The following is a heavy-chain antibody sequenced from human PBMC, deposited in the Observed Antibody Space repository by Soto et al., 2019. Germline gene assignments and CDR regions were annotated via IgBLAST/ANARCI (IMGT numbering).Heavy chain of an antibody. CDR3: AREGLTGTIGLYYYYALDV. Sequence: QVQLQESGPGLVKPSETLSLTCTVSGGSISSYYWNWIRQPPGKGLEWIGYIYYSGSTNYNPSPKSRVTISVDTSKNQFSLKLSSVTAADTAVYYCAREGLTGTIGLYYYYALDVWGQGTTVTVSS. CDR2: IYYSGST. D-gene: IGHD1-7*01. J-gene: IGHJ6*02. CDR1: GGSISSYY. V-gene: IGHV4-59*01.